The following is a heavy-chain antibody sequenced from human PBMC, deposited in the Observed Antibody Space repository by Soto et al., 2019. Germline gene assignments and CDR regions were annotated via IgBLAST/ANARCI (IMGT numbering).Heavy chain of an antibody. Sequence: SVKVSCKASGGTFSSYAISWVRQAPGQGLEWMGGIIPIFGTANYAQKFQGRVTITADESTSTAYMELSSLRSEDTAVYYCARTPSQSIAALPYYYYGMDVWGQGTTVTVS. CDR3: ARTPSQSIAALPYYYYGMDV. CDR2: IIPIFGTA. V-gene: IGHV1-69*13. D-gene: IGHD6-6*01. J-gene: IGHJ6*02. CDR1: GGTFSSYA.